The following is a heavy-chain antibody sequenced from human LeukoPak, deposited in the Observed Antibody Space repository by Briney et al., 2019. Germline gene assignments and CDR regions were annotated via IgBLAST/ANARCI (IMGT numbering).Heavy chain of an antibody. Sequence: PSETLSLTCAVYGGSFRGYYWSWIRQPPGKGLEWIGEINHSGSTNYNPSLKSRITISVDTSKNQFSLKLSSVTAADTAVYYCARGGGTPGIAVSGTDSYYFDYWGQGTLVTVSS. J-gene: IGHJ4*02. V-gene: IGHV4-34*01. CDR2: INHSGST. D-gene: IGHD6-19*01. CDR3: ARGGGTPGIAVSGTDSYYFDY. CDR1: GGSFRGYY.